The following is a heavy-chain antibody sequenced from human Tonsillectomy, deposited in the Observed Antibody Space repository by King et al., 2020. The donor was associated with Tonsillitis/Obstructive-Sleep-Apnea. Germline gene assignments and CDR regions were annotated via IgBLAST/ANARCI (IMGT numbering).Heavy chain of an antibody. J-gene: IGHJ4*02. Sequence: VQLVESGGDLVQPGGSLRLSCAASGFTFSSSAMSWVRQAPGKGLEWVSTISGSGGSTYYADSVKGRFTISRDNSKNTLYLKMNSLRAADAAVYYCASTPYGSGTYFYFDFWGQGTLVTVSS. CDR3: ASTPYGSGTYFYFDF. CDR2: ISGSGGST. D-gene: IGHD3-10*01. V-gene: IGHV3-23*04. CDR1: GFTFSSSA.